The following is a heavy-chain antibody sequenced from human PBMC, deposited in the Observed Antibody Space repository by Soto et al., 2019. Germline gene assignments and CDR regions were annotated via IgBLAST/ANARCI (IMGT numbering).Heavy chain of an antibody. CDR1: GYTFTNYW. CDR3: AASIFYYGMDA. Sequence: PXESLNISCRGSGYTFTNYWIGWVRQMPGKGLEWMGIIYPGDSDTKYNPSFQGQVTISADKSITTTYLRWTSLKASDTAIYYCAASIFYYGMDAWGQGTTVTVSS. CDR2: IYPGDSDT. J-gene: IGHJ6*02. V-gene: IGHV5-51*01.